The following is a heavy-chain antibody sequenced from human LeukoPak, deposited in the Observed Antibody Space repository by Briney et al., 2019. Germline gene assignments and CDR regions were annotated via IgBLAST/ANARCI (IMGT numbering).Heavy chain of an antibody. CDR1: GFXFSSNW. Sequence: GGSLRLSCAASGFXFSSNWIHWVRQAPGKGLVWVSRINSDGSSTSYADSVKGRFTISRDNAKNTLYLQMNSLRAEDTAVYYCGRDDDRVRGVIDYWGQGTLVTVSS. V-gene: IGHV3-74*01. D-gene: IGHD3-10*02. CDR3: GRDDDRVRGVIDY. CDR2: INSDGSST. J-gene: IGHJ4*02.